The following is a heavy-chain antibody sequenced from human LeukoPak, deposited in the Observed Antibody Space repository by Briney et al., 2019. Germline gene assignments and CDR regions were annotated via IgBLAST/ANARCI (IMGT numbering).Heavy chain of an antibody. CDR1: GFTSSSYE. Sequence: GGSLRLSCAASGFTSSSYEMNWVRQAPGKGLEWVSYISSSGSTIYYADSVKGRFTTSRDNAKNSLYLQMNSLRAEDTALYYCARDPRSSGWLDYWGQGTLVTVSS. CDR2: ISSSGSTI. CDR3: ARDPRSSGWLDY. D-gene: IGHD6-19*01. J-gene: IGHJ4*02. V-gene: IGHV3-48*03.